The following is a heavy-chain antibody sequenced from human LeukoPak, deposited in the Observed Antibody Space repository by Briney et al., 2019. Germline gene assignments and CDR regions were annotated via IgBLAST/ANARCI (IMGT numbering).Heavy chain of an antibody. J-gene: IGHJ4*02. V-gene: IGHV3-23*01. CDR1: GFTFSSYA. Sequence: GGSLRLSCAASGFTFSSYAMSWVRQAPGKGLEWVSAISGSGGSTYYADSVKGRFTISRDNSKNTLYLQMNSLRAEDTAVYYCAKDNYYDSSGYYYDSKYFDYWGQGTLVTVSS. D-gene: IGHD3-22*01. CDR2: ISGSGGST. CDR3: AKDNYYDSSGYYYDSKYFDY.